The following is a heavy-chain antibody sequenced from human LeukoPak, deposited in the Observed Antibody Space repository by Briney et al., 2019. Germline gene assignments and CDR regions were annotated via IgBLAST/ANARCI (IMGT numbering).Heavy chain of an antibody. J-gene: IGHJ4*02. D-gene: IGHD6-19*01. CDR2: ISGSAYST. V-gene: IGHV3-23*01. Sequence: GGSLRLSCTASGFTFSSYAMSWVRQAAGKGLEWVSAISGSAYSTYYADSVKGHFTISRDNSKNTLYLQMNSLRAEDTAVYYCAKETVAAPPIDYWGQGTLVTVSS. CDR3: AKETVAAPPIDY. CDR1: GFTFSSYA.